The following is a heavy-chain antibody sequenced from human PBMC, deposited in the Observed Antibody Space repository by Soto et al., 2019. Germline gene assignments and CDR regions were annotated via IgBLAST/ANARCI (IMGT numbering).Heavy chain of an antibody. J-gene: IGHJ4*02. Sequence: PSETLSLTCTVSGGSISSSSYYWGWIRQPPGKGLEWIGYIYYSGSTYYNPSLKSRVTISVDTSKNQFSLKLSSVTAADTAVYYCARVMQSIAARRGFDYWGQGTLVTVSS. D-gene: IGHD6-6*01. CDR2: IYYSGST. CDR1: GGSISSSSYY. CDR3: ARVMQSIAARRGFDY. V-gene: IGHV4-39*07.